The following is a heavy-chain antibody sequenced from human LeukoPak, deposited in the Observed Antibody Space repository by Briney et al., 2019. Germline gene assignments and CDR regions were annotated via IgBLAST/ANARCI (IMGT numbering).Heavy chain of an antibody. J-gene: IGHJ6*02. CDR3: AREALRGYYGMDV. CDR2: IKPDGSAK. Sequence: PGGSLRLSCAASGFTFRTYWMSSVRPAPGNGPQPLPDIKPDGSAKYYVGSVKGRLTLSRDNAKNSLYLQLDSLRVEDTAVYYCAREALRGYYGMDVWGQGTTVTVSS. D-gene: IGHD5-12*01. CDR1: GFTFRTYW. V-gene: IGHV3-7*01.